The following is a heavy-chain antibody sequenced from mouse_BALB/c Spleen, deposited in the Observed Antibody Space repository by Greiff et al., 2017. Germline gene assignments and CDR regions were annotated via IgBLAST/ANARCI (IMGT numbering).Heavy chain of an antibody. J-gene: IGHJ4*01. CDR2: INPSNGRT. CDR3: ARGGYGNYEAMDY. V-gene: IGHV1S81*02. CDR1: GYTFTSYW. Sequence: QVQLQQSGAELVKPGASVKLSCKASGYTFTSYWMHWVKQRPGQGLEWIGEINPSNGRTNYNEKFKSKATLTVDKSSSTAYMQLSSLTSEDSAVYYCARGGYGNYEAMDYWGQGTSVTVSS. D-gene: IGHD2-10*02.